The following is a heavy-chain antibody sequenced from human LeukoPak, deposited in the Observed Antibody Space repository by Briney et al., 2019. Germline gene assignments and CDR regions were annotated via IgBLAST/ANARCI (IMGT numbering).Heavy chain of an antibody. CDR1: GFTFSSYA. Sequence: GGSLRLSCAASGFTFSSYAMHWVRQAPGKGLEWVAVISYDGSNKYYADSVKGRFTISRDNSKNTLYLQMNSLRAEDTAVYYCARDLEQQLEAGAFDIWGQGTMVTVSS. D-gene: IGHD6-13*01. J-gene: IGHJ3*02. CDR3: ARDLEQQLEAGAFDI. V-gene: IGHV3-30-3*01. CDR2: ISYDGSNK.